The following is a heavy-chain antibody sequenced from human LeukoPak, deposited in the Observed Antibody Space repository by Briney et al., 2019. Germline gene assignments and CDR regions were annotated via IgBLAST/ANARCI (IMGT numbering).Heavy chain of an antibody. CDR2: ISASGGST. CDR3: AKGLERESRLEC. V-gene: IGHV3-23*01. J-gene: IGHJ4*02. CDR1: GFTFSSYG. Sequence: GGSLRLSCAASGFTFSSYGMTWVRQAPGKGLEWVSAISASGGSTYYTDSLKGRLTISRDNSKNTLFLQMNSLRAEDTAIYYCAKGLERESRLECWGQGTLVTVSS. D-gene: IGHD1-1*01.